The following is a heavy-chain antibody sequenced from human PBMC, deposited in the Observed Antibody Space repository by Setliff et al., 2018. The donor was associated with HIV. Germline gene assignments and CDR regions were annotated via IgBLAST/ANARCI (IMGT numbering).Heavy chain of an antibody. J-gene: IGHJ4*02. Sequence: ASVKVSCKASGYTFNNYYMHWVRQAPGQGLEWMGIINPSDNRTYYAQKFQGRVTMTRDTSTSSVYMELRSLRSEDTAVYYCAGVISQFSDWQKDYFQYWGQGTLVTVSS. CDR3: AGVISQFSDWQKDYFQY. CDR1: GYTFNNYY. D-gene: IGHD3-9*01. V-gene: IGHV1-46*02. CDR2: INPSDNRT.